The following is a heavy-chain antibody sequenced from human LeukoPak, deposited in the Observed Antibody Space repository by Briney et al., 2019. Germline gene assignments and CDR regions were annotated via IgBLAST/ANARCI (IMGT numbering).Heavy chain of an antibody. Sequence: GGSLRLSCAASGFTFSSYAMSWVRQAPGKGLEWVSVIQTGGSTYYADSVTGRFVMSRDKLKNMLYLQMNNLRAEDTAVYYCARARDFDYWGQGSLVTVSS. J-gene: IGHJ4*02. CDR1: GFTFSSYA. V-gene: IGHV3-66*01. CDR3: ARARDFDY. CDR2: IQTGGST.